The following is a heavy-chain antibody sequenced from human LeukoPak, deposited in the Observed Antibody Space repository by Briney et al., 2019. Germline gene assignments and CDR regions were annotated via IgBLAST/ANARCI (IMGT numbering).Heavy chain of an antibody. CDR3: ARGVRGVRYFDY. CDR2: IYYSGST. J-gene: IGHJ4*02. D-gene: IGHD3-9*01. Sequence: PSETLSLTCTVSGGSISSYYWSWIRQPPGKGLEWIGYIYYSGSTNYNPSLKSRVTISVDTSKNQFSLKLSSVTAADTAVYYCARGVRGVRYFDYWGQGTLVTVSS. V-gene: IGHV4-59*01. CDR1: GGSISSYY.